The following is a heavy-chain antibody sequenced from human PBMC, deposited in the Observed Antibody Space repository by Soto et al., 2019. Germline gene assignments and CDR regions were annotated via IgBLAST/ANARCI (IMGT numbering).Heavy chain of an antibody. J-gene: IGHJ4*02. CDR3: ARERTQQLATRIIDY. V-gene: IGHV3-21*01. CDR1: GFTFSSYS. D-gene: IGHD6-13*01. CDR2: ISSSSSYI. Sequence: GGSLRLSCAASGFTFSSYSMNWVRQAPGKGLEWVSSISSSSSYIYYADSVKGRFTISRDNAKNSLYLQRNGLRAEDRAVYYCARERTQQLATRIIDYWGQRTLVTVSS.